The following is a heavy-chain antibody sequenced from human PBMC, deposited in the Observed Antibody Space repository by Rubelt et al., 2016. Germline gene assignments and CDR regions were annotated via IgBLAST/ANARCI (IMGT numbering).Heavy chain of an antibody. D-gene: IGHD3-22*01. J-gene: IGHJ4*02. CDR3: ARVPRYYDSSGFAY. V-gene: IGHV4-4*01. CDR2: LYHSAST. Sequence: RGLEWIGKLYHSASTNYNPSLKSRVTKSVDKSKNHISLNLRSVTAADTAVYFCARVPRYYDSSGFAYWGQGTLVTVSS.